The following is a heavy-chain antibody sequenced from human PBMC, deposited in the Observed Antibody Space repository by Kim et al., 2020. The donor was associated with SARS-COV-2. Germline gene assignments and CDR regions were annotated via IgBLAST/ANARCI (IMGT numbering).Heavy chain of an antibody. Sequence: KGRFTISRGNAKNSLYLQMNSLGAEDTAVYYCAREGGYCSGGSCYSFFDYWGQGTLVTVSS. J-gene: IGHJ4*02. CDR3: AREGGYCSGGSCYSFFDY. D-gene: IGHD2-15*01. V-gene: IGHV3-11*06.